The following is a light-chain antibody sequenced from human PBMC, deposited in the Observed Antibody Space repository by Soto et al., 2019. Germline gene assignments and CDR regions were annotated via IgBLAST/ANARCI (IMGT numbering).Light chain of an antibody. V-gene: IGKV3-20*01. J-gene: IGKJ1*01. CDR3: QQYDSSQRT. CDR1: QTVSSAR. Sequence: ELVMTQSPVTLSVSPGERATLSCRASQTVSSARLAWFQQKPGQAPRLLIYGASSRAPGIPDRFSGSGSGTDFTLTISRLEPEDFAVYYCQQYDSSQRTFGQGTKVDIK. CDR2: GAS.